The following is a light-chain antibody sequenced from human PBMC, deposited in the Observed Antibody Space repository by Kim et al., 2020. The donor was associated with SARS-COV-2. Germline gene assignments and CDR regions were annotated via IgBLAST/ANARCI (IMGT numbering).Light chain of an antibody. Sequence: SPGERAALACRASQSASSYLAWYQQKPGQAPRLLIYDASSRSTGIPARFSGSGSGTDFTLTISSLEPEDFAVYYCQQRSNWPPWTFGQGTKVDIK. V-gene: IGKV3-11*01. J-gene: IGKJ1*01. CDR2: DAS. CDR1: QSASSY. CDR3: QQRSNWPPWT.